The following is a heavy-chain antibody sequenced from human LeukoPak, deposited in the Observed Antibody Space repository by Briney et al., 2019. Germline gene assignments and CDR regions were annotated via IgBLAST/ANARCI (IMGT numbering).Heavy chain of an antibody. CDR3: ARKTTVTTVGWFDP. Sequence: GASVKVSCKASGYTFTGYYMHWVRQAPGQGLEWMGWINPNSGGTNYAQKFQGRVTMTRDTSISTAYMELSRLRSDDTAVYYCARKTTVTTVGWFDPWGQGTLVTVSS. V-gene: IGHV1-2*02. J-gene: IGHJ5*02. CDR2: INPNSGGT. CDR1: GYTFTGYY. D-gene: IGHD4-11*01.